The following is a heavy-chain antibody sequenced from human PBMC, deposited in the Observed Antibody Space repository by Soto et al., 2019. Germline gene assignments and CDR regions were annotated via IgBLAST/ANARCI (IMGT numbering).Heavy chain of an antibody. CDR3: ARDNARVAGSPFFDY. CDR1: GDSVSSNSAA. D-gene: IGHD6-19*01. Sequence: PSQTLSLTCAIPGDSVSSNSAAWNWIRQSPSRCLEWLGRTYYRSKWYNDYAVSVKSRITINPDTSKNQFSLQLNSVTPEDTAVYYCARDNARVAGSPFFDYWGQGTLVTVSS. V-gene: IGHV6-1*01. J-gene: IGHJ4*02. CDR2: TYYRSKWYN.